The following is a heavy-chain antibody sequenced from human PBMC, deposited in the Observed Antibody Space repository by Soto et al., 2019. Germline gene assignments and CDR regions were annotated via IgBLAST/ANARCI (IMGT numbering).Heavy chain of an antibody. D-gene: IGHD1-20*01. CDR3: ATSQKGYNWNYFDH. CDR1: GGSISGSYYY. CDR2: VFYTGCT. J-gene: IGHJ4*02. V-gene: IGHV4-39*01. Sequence: SETLSLTCAVSGGSISGSYYYWAWLRQSPGKGPEWIGSVFYTGCTSYNPSLESRVSVSVDTSKSQFSLKLSAVTAADTAVYYCATSQKGYNWNYFDHWGQGALVTVSS.